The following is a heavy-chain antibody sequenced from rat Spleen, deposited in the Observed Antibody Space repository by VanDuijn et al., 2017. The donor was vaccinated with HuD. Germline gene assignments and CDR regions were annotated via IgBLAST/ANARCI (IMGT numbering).Heavy chain of an antibody. D-gene: IGHD1-8*01. V-gene: IGHV5-7*01. J-gene: IGHJ2*01. CDR2: ISYDGSST. CDR3: ARHPGLTTVPY. CDR1: GFTFSDYN. Sequence: EVQLVESGGGLVQPGRSLKLSCAASGFTFSDYNMAWVRQAPKKGLEWVATISYDGSSTYYRDSVKGRFTISRDNAKSTLYLQMDSLRSEDTATYYCARHPGLTTVPYWGQGVMVTVSS.